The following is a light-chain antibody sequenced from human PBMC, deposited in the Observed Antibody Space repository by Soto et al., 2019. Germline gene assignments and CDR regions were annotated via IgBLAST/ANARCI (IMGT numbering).Light chain of an antibody. J-gene: IGKJ3*01. CDR3: QRYNSHLFF. CDR1: QDIGDW. V-gene: IGKV1-5*03. CDR2: RVS. Sequence: DDRLTQSPSTLSASVGDRVTISCRASQDIGDWLAWYQQKPGKAPKLLIHRVSRLQSGVPVRFSGSGSETEFILTINGLQPDDFATYYCQRYNSHLFFFGPGTKVQSK.